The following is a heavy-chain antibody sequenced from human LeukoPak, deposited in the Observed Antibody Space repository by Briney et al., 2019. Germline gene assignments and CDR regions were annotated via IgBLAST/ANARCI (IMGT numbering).Heavy chain of an antibody. CDR2: INHSGNA. CDR1: GASFSAYW. Sequence: SETLSLTCTVSGASFSAYWWSWVRQPPGKGLEWIGEINHSGNANYNPSLKSRVTISVDTSMNQFSLKLSSVTASDTAVYYCSSTNFYLEYWGLGSLVTVSS. CDR3: SSTNFYLEY. D-gene: IGHD2-2*01. V-gene: IGHV4-34*01. J-gene: IGHJ4*02.